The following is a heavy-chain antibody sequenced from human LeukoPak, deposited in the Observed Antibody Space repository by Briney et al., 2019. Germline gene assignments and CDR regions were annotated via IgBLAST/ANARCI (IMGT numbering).Heavy chain of an antibody. CDR1: GGSISSYY. CDR2: IYYSGST. V-gene: IGHV4-59*01. J-gene: IGHJ6*02. D-gene: IGHD3-9*01. Sequence: SETLSLTCTVSGGSISSYYWSWIRQPPGKGLEWIGYIYYSGSTNYNPSLKSRVTISVDTSKNQFSLKLSSVTAADTAVYYCARGGYFDWLLSGYHYYGMDVWGQGTTVTVSS. CDR3: ARGGYFDWLLSGYHYYGMDV.